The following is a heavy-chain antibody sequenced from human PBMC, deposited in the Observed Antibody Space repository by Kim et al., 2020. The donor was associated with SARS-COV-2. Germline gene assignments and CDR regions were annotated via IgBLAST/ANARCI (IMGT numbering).Heavy chain of an antibody. J-gene: IGHJ4*02. CDR1: GVSISTYY. D-gene: IGHD6-13*01. V-gene: IGHV4-59*01. CDR3: ARAEYSSSWNYFDY. Sequence: SETLSLTCTVSGVSISTYYWSWIRQPPGKGLEWIGYVYYTGSTNHNPSLKSRVTISVDTSKNQFSLKLNSVTAADTAVYYCARAEYSSSWNYFDYWGQGT. CDR2: VYYTGST.